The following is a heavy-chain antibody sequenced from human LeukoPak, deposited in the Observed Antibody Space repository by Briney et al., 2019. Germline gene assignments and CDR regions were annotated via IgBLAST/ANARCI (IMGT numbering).Heavy chain of an antibody. V-gene: IGHV3-48*01. D-gene: IGHD4-11*01. CDR2: ISGSSSTI. CDR3: ARESLSTTTEYYYGMDV. J-gene: IGHJ6*02. Sequence: GGSLRLSCAASGFTFSSYNMNWVRQAPGKGLEWVSYISGSSSTIYYADSVKGRCTISRDNAKNSLYLQMNSLRAEDTAVYYCARESLSTTTEYYYGMDVWGQGTTVTVSS. CDR1: GFTFSSYN.